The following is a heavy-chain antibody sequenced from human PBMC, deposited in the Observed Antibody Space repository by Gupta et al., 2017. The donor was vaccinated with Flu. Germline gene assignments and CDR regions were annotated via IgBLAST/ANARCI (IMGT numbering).Heavy chain of an antibody. CDR1: RFTFNNAW. CDR2: IMRKIEGEAT. J-gene: IGHJ4*02. Sequence: EVQLVESGGGLVKPGGSLRISCAASRFTFNNAWMTWVRQAPGRGLEWVGRIMRKIEGEATDYAAPVKGRFTISRDDAKNMVYLQMNSLKTEDSAVYYCTAGLGTTDSDSWGQGTLVTVSS. CDR3: TAGLGTTDSDS. D-gene: IGHD1-26*01. V-gene: IGHV3-15*01.